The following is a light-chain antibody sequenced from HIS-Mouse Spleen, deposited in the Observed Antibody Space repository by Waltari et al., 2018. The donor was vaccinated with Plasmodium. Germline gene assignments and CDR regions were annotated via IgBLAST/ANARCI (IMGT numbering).Light chain of an antibody. CDR1: SSDVGSYNL. J-gene: IGLJ3*02. CDR2: VGS. Sequence: QSALTQPASVSGSPGQSITISCTGTSSDVGSYNLVSWYQQHPGKAPNLMIYVGSKRPQGVPNRFSGSKSGNTASLPISGLQAEDEADYYCCSYAGSSTFVFGGGTKLTVL. V-gene: IGLV2-23*03. CDR3: CSYAGSSTFV.